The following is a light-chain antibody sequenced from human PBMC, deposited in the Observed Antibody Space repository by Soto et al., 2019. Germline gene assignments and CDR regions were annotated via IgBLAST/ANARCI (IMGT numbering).Light chain of an antibody. CDR3: QQSYSTPIT. CDR1: QSISSY. CDR2: KAS. Sequence: DIQMTQSPSSLSASVGDRVTITCLASQSISSYLNWYQQKPGKAPKLLIYKASTLKSGVPSRFSGSGSGTDFTLTISSLQPEDFATYYCQQSYSTPITFGQGTRLEI. V-gene: IGKV1-39*01. J-gene: IGKJ5*01.